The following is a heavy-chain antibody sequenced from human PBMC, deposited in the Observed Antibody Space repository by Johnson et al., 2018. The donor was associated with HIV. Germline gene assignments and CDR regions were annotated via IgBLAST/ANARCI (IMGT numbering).Heavy chain of an antibody. Sequence: QVQLVESGGGVVQPGRSLRLSCTASGFTFTTYAIHWVRQAPGKGLEWVAVISSDGSNKYYADSVKGRFTISRDNSKNTLYLQMNSLRAEDTAVYYCARARWRVDDAFDIWGQGTMVTVSS. V-gene: IGHV3-30*04. CDR2: ISSDGSNK. J-gene: IGHJ3*02. CDR1: GFTFTTYA. D-gene: IGHD4-23*01. CDR3: ARARWRVDDAFDI.